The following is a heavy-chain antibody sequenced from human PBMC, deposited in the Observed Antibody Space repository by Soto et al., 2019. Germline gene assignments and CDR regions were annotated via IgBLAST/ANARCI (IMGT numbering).Heavy chain of an antibody. V-gene: IGHV5-51*01. CDR1: GYRFTNYW. J-gene: IGHJ4*02. CDR2: IYPGDSDT. CDR3: ARQNNFCTKGACYRGEFDY. D-gene: IGHD2-8*01. Sequence: EVQLVQSGAEVKKPGESLKISCKGSGYRFTNYWIGWMRQMPGKGLEWMGIIYPGDSDTRYSPSFQGQVTISADKSISTAYLQWSSLKASDTAMYYCARQNNFCTKGACYRGEFDYWGQGALVTVSS.